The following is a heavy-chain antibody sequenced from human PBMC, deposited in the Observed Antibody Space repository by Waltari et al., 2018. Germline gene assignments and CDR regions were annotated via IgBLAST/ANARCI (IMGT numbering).Heavy chain of an antibody. CDR3: ASSDEYYYHMDA. V-gene: IGHV4-59*11. CDR1: GGSIHSHF. CDR2: IHYSGST. J-gene: IGHJ6*03. Sequence: QVQLQESGPGLMKPSETLSLTCTVSGGSIHSHFWSWIRQPPGKGLEWIGFIHYSGSTNYNPSLKSRVTFSLDTSKDQFSLKLRSVTAADTAVYYCASSDEYYYHMDAWGKGTTVTVSS. D-gene: IGHD6-25*01.